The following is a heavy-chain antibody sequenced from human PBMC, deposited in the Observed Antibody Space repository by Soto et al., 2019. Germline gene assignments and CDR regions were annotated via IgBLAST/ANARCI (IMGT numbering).Heavy chain of an antibody. J-gene: IGHJ6*02. V-gene: IGHV4-34*01. Sequence: SEALSLTCSVYCGSFSDTYLDLFLQPPWKGLGWIGEINHNTNTIYNPSLESRVTISVDTSKNQFSLKVSSVPVADTAVYYCARLGGYCSSTSCYGYYGMDVWGQGTTVTVSS. D-gene: IGHD2-2*01. CDR1: CGSFSDTY. CDR2: INHNTNT. CDR3: ARLGGYCSSTSCYGYYGMDV.